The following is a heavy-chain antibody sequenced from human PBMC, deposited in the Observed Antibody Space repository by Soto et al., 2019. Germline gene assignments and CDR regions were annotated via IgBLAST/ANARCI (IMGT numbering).Heavy chain of an antibody. V-gene: IGHV1-18*01. CDR3: AMVDNYVTPTPQDV. Sequence: QVQLVQSGDEMKKPGASVRVSCKASGYIFVNYGIAWVRQAPGQGLEWMGWISPYTGDTHSASKVQGRLTMTTDTSTRTAYMDLGSLTSDDPAVYYCAMVDNYVTPTPQDVWVQGTTVTVSS. D-gene: IGHD3-16*01. CDR1: GYIFVNYG. CDR2: ISPYTGDT. J-gene: IGHJ6*02.